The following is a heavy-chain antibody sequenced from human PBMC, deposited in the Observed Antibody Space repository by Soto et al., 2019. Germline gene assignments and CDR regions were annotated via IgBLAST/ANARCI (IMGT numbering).Heavy chain of an antibody. Sequence: PGGSLRLSCVASGFIVSSSWMTWVRQAPGKGLEWVANIKKDGSEKHYVDSVRGRFIISRDNAKNSLYLQMNSLRAEDTAVYYCAKVSRDYSSSSSLYYYYGMDVWGQGSTVTVSS. J-gene: IGHJ6*02. D-gene: IGHD6-6*01. CDR1: GFIVSSSW. CDR2: IKKDGSEK. CDR3: AKVSRDYSSSSSLYYYYGMDV. V-gene: IGHV3-7*03.